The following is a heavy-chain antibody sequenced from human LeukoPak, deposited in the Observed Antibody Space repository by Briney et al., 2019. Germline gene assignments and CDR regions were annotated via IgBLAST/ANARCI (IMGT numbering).Heavy chain of an antibody. CDR3: ARDKSDFWSGYYSDY. J-gene: IGHJ4*02. CDR1: GFTFSSYS. D-gene: IGHD3-3*01. V-gene: IGHV3-21*01. Sequence: GGSLRLSCAASGFTFSSYSMNWVRQAPGKGLEWVASVSSSSAYIYYADSEKGRFTISRDDAKNPLYLQLNSLRAEDTAVYYCARDKSDFWSGYYSDYWGQGTLVTVSS. CDR2: VSSSSAYI.